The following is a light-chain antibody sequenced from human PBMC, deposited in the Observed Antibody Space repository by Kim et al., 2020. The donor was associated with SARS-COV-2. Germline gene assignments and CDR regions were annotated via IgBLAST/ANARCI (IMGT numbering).Light chain of an antibody. V-gene: IGKV1-27*01. J-gene: IGKJ4*01. CDR1: QGIRNH. Sequence: DIQMTQSPSSLSASVGDSVTITCRASQGIRNHLAWYQQKPGRVPKLLIYAASALQSGDPSRFSGSGSGTDFTLTISSLQPEDVATYYCQNYNSVPLTFGGGTKVDI. CDR3: QNYNSVPLT. CDR2: AAS.